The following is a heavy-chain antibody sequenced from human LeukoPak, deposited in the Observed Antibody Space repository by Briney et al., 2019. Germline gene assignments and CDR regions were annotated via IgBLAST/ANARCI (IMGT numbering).Heavy chain of an antibody. CDR1: GFTFSNAW. CDR3: TTGYQLLYTDY. Sequence: GGSLRLSCAAFGFTFSNAWMSWVRQAPGKGLEWVGRIKSKTDGGTTDYAAPVKGRFTISRDDSKNTLYLQMNSLKTEDTAVYYCTTGYQLLYTDYWGQGTLVTVSS. J-gene: IGHJ4*02. D-gene: IGHD2-2*02. V-gene: IGHV3-15*01. CDR2: IKSKTDGGTT.